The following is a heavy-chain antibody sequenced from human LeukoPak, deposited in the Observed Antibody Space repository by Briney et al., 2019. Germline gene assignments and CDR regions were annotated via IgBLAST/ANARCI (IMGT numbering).Heavy chain of an antibody. CDR3: ARDEVRGVMGVYGAESFHH. V-gene: IGHV1-2*02. J-gene: IGHJ1*01. CDR1: GYTFTDYY. D-gene: IGHD3-10*01. CDR2: INPNNGDT. Sequence: ASVKVTCKAYGYTFTDYYLHWIRQPPGQGLEWMGWINPNNGDTNFAPNFHGRVTMTRGSSINTAYMDLSRLRPDDTAVYFCARDEVRGVMGVYGAESFHHWGQGTLVSVSS.